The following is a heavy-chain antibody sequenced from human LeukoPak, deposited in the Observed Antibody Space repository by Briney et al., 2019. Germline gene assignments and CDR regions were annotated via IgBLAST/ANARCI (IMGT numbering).Heavy chain of an antibody. Sequence: SQTLSLTCTVSGGSISSGGYYWSWIRQPPGKGLEWIGYIYHSGSTYYNPSLKSRVTISVDRSKNQFSLKLSSVTAADTAVYYCARAGVVYSSSWPGVSDAFDIWGQGTMVTVSS. D-gene: IGHD6-13*01. CDR1: GGSISSGGYY. CDR2: IYHSGST. V-gene: IGHV4-30-2*01. J-gene: IGHJ3*02. CDR3: ARAGVVYSSSWPGVSDAFDI.